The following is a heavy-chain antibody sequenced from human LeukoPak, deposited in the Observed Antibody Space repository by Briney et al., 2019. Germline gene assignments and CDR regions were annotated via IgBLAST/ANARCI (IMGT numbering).Heavy chain of an antibody. CDR1: GYTLTELS. D-gene: IGHD3-3*01. V-gene: IGHV1-24*01. Sequence: PQASVKVSCKVSGYTLTELSMHWVRQAPGKGLEWMGGFDPEDGETIYAQKFQGRVTMTEDTSTDTAYMELSSLRSEDTAVYYCATGSRITIFGVVTQPNVNYAFDIWGQGTMVTVSS. J-gene: IGHJ3*02. CDR2: FDPEDGET. CDR3: ATGSRITIFGVVTQPNVNYAFDI.